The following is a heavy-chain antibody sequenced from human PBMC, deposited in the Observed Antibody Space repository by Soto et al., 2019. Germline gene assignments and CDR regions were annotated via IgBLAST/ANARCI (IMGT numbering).Heavy chain of an antibody. Sequence: GGSLRLSGAASELTFSTYPVHWVRQAPGKGLEWVAVISYDETNKYYADSVKGRFTISRDNSKNTLYLQMNNLRADDTAVYYCARGASDFWGAYPEIHFFDYWGHGTLVTVSS. V-gene: IGHV3-30-3*01. CDR2: ISYDETNK. D-gene: IGHD3-3*01. CDR1: ELTFSTYP. CDR3: ARGASDFWGAYPEIHFFDY. J-gene: IGHJ4*01.